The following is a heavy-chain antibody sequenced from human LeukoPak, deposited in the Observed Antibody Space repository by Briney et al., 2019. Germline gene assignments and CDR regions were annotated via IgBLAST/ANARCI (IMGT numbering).Heavy chain of an antibody. CDR1: GFTFKNYS. V-gene: IGHV3-48*01. CDR2: ISSSGNTT. CDR3: ARVGLCDF. D-gene: IGHD3-10*01. J-gene: IGHJ4*02. Sequence: PGGSLRLSCAASGFTFKNYSMNWVRQAPGKGLEWVAYISSSGNTTYYADSVKGRFTISRDNAKGSLHLQMDSLRADDTALYYCARVGLCDFWGQGTLVTVSS.